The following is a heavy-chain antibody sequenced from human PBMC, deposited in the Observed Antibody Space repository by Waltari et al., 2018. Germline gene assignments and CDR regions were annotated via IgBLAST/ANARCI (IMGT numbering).Heavy chain of an antibody. CDR3: ARSPHSSGYYYNY. Sequence: QVQLQQWGAGLLKPSETLSLTCAVYGGSFSGYYWSWIRQPPGKGLEWIGEINHSGSTNYNPSLKSRVTISVDTSKNKFSLKLSSVTAADTAVYYCARSPHSSGYYYNYWGQGTLVTVSS. CDR2: INHSGST. D-gene: IGHD3-22*01. V-gene: IGHV4-34*01. CDR1: GGSFSGYY. J-gene: IGHJ4*02.